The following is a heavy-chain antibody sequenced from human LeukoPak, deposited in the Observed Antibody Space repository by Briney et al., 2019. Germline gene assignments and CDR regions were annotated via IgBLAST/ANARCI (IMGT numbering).Heavy chain of an antibody. V-gene: IGHV4-59*08. CDR2: IYYSGST. D-gene: IGHD3-9*01. Sequence: SETLSLTCTVSGGSISSYYWSWIRQPPGKGLEWIGYIYYSGSTNYNPSLKSRVTISVDTSKNQFSLKLSSVTAADTAVYYCARILSRGWYYYYGMDVWGQGTTVTVSS. J-gene: IGHJ6*02. CDR1: GGSISSYY. CDR3: ARILSRGWYYYYGMDV.